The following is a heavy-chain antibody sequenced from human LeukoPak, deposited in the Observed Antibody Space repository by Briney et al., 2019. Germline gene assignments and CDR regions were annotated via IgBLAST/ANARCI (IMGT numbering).Heavy chain of an antibody. V-gene: IGHV3-7*01. CDR1: GFTFSSYW. D-gene: IGHD5/OR15-5a*01. CDR3: ARDGHYTIYELRFDY. Sequence: GGSLRLSCAASGFTFSSYWMSWVRQAPGKGLEWVANINQDGSEKHCVDSLKGRFTISRDNAENSLYLQMNSLRAEDTAVYYCARDGHYTIYELRFDYWGQGALVTVSS. J-gene: IGHJ4*02. CDR2: INQDGSEK.